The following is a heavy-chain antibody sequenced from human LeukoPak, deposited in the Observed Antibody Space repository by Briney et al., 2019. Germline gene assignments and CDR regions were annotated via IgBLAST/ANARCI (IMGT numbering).Heavy chain of an antibody. CDR1: GYTFTSYA. CDR3: ARGRSLVWSGYTYYYYYMDV. CDR2: IIPIFGTA. V-gene: IGHV1-69*13. J-gene: IGHJ6*03. D-gene: IGHD3-3*01. Sequence: GASVKVSCKASGYTFTSYAMHWVRQAPGQGLEWMGGIIPIFGTANYAQKFQGRVTITADESTSTAYMELSSLRSEDTAVYYCARGRSLVWSGYTYYYYYMDVWGKGTTVTVSS.